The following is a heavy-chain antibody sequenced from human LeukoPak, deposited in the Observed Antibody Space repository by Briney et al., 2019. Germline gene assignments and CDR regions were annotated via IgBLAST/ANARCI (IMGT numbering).Heavy chain of an antibody. CDR3: ARVGGYQLPKFDY. J-gene: IGHJ4*02. CDR1: GFNFNSFA. CDR2: ISSSSGTI. D-gene: IGHD2-2*01. V-gene: IGHV3-48*02. Sequence: GGSLRLSCAASGFNFNSFAMNWVRQAPGKGLEWISYISSSSGTIYYSDSVKGRFSISRDNAKNSVYLEMNSPRDEDTAVYYCARVGGYQLPKFDYWGRGTLVTVSS.